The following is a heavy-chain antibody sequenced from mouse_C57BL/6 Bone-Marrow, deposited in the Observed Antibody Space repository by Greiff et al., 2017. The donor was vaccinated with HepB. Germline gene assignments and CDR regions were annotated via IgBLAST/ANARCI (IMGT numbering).Heavy chain of an antibody. J-gene: IGHJ3*01. V-gene: IGHV1-69*01. CDR2: IDPSDSYT. CDR3: ARHWFGD. CDR1: GYTFTSYW. Sequence: QVQLQQSGAELVMPGASVKLSCKASGYTFTSYWMHWVKQRPGQGLEWIGEIDPSDSYTNYNQKFKGKSTLTVDKSSSTAYMQLSSLTSEDSAVYYCARHWFGDWGKGMLVTVST.